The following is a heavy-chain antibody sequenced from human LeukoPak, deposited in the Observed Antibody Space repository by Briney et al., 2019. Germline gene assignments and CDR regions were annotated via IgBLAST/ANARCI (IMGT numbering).Heavy chain of an antibody. V-gene: IGHV3-23*01. D-gene: IGHD3-22*01. Sequence: GGSLRLSCVVSGLTFDIYTMSWVRQAPGKGLEWVSAVSHDVDSTYYADSGKGRFTISRDNTKNMLFLHMNSLRAEDTAMYYCAKSPLYDSSGYFFPTFDSWGQGTLVAVSS. CDR1: GLTFDIYT. J-gene: IGHJ4*01. CDR2: VSHDVDST. CDR3: AKSPLYDSSGYFFPTFDS.